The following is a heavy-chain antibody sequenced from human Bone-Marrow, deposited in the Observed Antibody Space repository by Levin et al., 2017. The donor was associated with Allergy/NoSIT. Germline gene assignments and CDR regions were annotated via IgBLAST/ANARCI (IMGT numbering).Heavy chain of an antibody. D-gene: IGHD6-6*01. J-gene: IGHJ4*02. Sequence: GESLKISCAASGFIFSSYEMNWVRQAPGKGLEWVSYISVSGNTIYYADSVKGRFTISRDNAKNSLYLQMDSLRAEDTAVYYCAREVDPFSTSAPFDYWGQGTLVTVSS. CDR3: AREVDPFSTSAPFDY. CDR1: GFIFSSYE. V-gene: IGHV3-48*03. CDR2: ISVSGNTI.